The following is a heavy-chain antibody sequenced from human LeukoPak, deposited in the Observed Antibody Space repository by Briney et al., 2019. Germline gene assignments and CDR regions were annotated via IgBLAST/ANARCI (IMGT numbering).Heavy chain of an antibody. CDR2: IYYSGST. V-gene: IGHV4-59*08. CDR3: ARHWGGATNPFDC. J-gene: IGHJ4*02. D-gene: IGHD1-26*01. Sequence: SETLSLTCTVSGGSISSYYWSWIRQPPGKGLEWIGYIYYSGSTNYNPSLKSRVTISVDTSKNQFSLKLSSVTAADTAVYYCARHWGGATNPFDCWGQGTLVTVSS. CDR1: GGSISSYY.